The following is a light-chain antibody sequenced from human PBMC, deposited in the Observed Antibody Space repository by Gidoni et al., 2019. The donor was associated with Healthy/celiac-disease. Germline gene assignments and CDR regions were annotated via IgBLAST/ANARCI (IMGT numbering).Light chain of an antibody. V-gene: IGKV1-39*01. CDR1: QSISSY. CDR2: AAS. J-gene: IGKJ3*01. Sequence: DIQMTQSPSSLSASVGDRVTITCRASQSISSYLNWYQQKPGKAPKLLIYAASSLQSGVPSRFSGSGSGTDFTLTISSLQPEEFATYYCQQSYSTPFTVGHGTKVDIK. CDR3: QQSYSTPFT.